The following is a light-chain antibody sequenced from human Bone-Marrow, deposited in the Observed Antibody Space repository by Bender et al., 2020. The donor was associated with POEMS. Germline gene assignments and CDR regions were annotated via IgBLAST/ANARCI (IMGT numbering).Light chain of an antibody. V-gene: IGLV1-47*01. Sequence: QSVLTQPPSASGTPGQRVTISCSGSSSNIGTNYVYWYQQLPGTAPKLLISRNDQRPSGVPDRFSGSMSGTSASLAISGLRSEDEADYYCSAWDDNLSAYIFGGGTRLTVL. J-gene: IGLJ2*01. CDR1: SSNIGTNY. CDR2: RND. CDR3: SAWDDNLSAYI.